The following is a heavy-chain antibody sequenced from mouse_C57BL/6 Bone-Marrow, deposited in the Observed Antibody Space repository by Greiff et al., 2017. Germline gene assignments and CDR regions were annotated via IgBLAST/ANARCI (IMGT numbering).Heavy chain of an antibody. Sequence: VQLQQSGAELVKPGASVTMSCKASGYTFTTYPIHWVKQTPGKGLEWIGNFHPSDDDTNYNEKFKGKATLTVEKSSSTVYLQLSRLTSDASAVYDGARGGNYVGYYSDYWGQGTTVTVSS. J-gene: IGHJ2*01. CDR2: FHPSDDDT. D-gene: IGHD2-1*01. CDR3: ARGGNYVGYYSDY. CDR1: GYTFTTYP. V-gene: IGHV1-47*01.